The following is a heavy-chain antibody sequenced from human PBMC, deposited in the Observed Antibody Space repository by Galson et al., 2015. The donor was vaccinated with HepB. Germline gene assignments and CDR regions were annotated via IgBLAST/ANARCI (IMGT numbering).Heavy chain of an antibody. J-gene: IGHJ6*02. V-gene: IGHV3-15*07. CDR1: GFTFSNAW. CDR3: TTSLPTGSYYYYYGMDV. D-gene: IGHD2-2*01. Sequence: SLRLSCAASGFTFSNAWMNWVRQAPGKGLEWVGRIKSKTDGGTTDYAAPVKGRFTISRDDSKNTLYLQMNSLKTEDTAVYYCTTSLPTGSYYYYYGMDVWGQGTTVTVSS. CDR2: IKSKTDGGTT.